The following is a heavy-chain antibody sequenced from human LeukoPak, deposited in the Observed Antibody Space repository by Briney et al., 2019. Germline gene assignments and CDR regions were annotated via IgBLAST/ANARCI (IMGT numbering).Heavy chain of an antibody. Sequence: PSETLSLTCTVSGGSISSSSYYWGWIRQPPGKGLEWLGRIYTSGSTNYNPSLKSRVTMSLDTSKNHFSLKLSSVTAADTAVYYCARDLTDYYELDYWGQGTLVTVSS. D-gene: IGHD3-22*01. V-gene: IGHV4-39*07. CDR3: ARDLTDYYELDY. CDR1: GGSISSSSYY. CDR2: IYTSGST. J-gene: IGHJ4*02.